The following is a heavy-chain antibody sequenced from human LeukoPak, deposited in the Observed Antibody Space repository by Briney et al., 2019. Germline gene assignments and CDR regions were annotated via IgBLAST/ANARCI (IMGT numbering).Heavy chain of an antibody. CDR2: IYHSGNT. J-gene: IGHJ4*02. Sequence: SETLSLTCIVSGYSIISGSYWGWIRQPPGKGLEWIGSIYHSGNTYYNPSLKSRVTISVDTSKNQFSLNLNSVTAADTAVYYCARDGSRRNEADYWGQGTLVTVSS. V-gene: IGHV4-38-2*02. D-gene: IGHD1-1*01. CDR3: ARDGSRRNEADY. CDR1: GYSIISGSY.